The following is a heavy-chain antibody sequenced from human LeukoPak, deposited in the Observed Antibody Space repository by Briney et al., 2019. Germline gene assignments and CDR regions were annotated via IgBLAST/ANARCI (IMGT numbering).Heavy chain of an antibody. CDR1: GVSISSGGYY. D-gene: IGHD3-10*01. CDR3: ASSRATMVRGVKRINWFDP. CDR2: IYHSGST. J-gene: IGHJ5*02. Sequence: PSETLSLTCTVSGVSISSGGYYWSWIRQRPGKGLEWIGYIYHSGSTYYNPSLKSRVTISVDRSKNQFSLKLSSVTAADTAVYYCASSRATMVRGVKRINWFDPWGQGTLVTVSS. V-gene: IGHV4-30-2*01.